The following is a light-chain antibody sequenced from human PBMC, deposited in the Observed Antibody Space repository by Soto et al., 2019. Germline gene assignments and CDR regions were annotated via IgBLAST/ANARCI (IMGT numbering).Light chain of an antibody. Sequence: QSALTQPPSVSGAPGQRVTISCTGSSSNIGAGYDVHWYQHLPGTVPKLLIFDNSNRPSGVPDRFSGSKSGTSASLAITGLQAEDEADYYCQSYDSSLSGYVFGTGTKVTVL. CDR3: QSYDSSLSGYV. V-gene: IGLV1-40*01. CDR1: SSNIGAGYD. J-gene: IGLJ1*01. CDR2: DNS.